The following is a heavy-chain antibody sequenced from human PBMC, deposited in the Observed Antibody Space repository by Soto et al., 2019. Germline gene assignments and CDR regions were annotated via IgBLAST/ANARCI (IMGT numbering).Heavy chain of an antibody. CDR1: GYSFTSYS. Sequence: GESLKISCKGSGYSFTSYSIGWVRQMPGKGLERMGIIYPGDSDTRYSPSFQGQVTISADKSITTTYLQWSSLKASDTAIYYCARLFDTSGWYDYWGQGTLVTVSS. CDR3: ARLFDTSGWYDY. V-gene: IGHV5-51*01. D-gene: IGHD6-19*01. CDR2: IYPGDSDT. J-gene: IGHJ4*02.